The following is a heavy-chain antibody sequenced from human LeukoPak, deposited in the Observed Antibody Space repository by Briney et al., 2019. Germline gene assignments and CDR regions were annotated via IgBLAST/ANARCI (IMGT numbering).Heavy chain of an antibody. J-gene: IGHJ5*02. CDR1: GFSLSSNW. V-gene: IGHV3-7*01. CDR2: IKRDGSQK. CDR3: ARLGLEVGGPNWFDP. Sequence: SGGSLRLSCAAPGFSLSSNWMGWVRQALGKGLEWVAHIKRDGSQKYYLDSVKGRFTISRDNAKNSLYLQMNSLRVEDTAVYYCARLGLEVGGPNWFDPWGQGTLVTVSS. D-gene: IGHD1-1*01.